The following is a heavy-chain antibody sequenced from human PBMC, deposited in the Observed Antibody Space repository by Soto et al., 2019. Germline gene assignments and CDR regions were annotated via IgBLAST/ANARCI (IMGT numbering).Heavy chain of an antibody. V-gene: IGHV3-23*01. D-gene: IGHD6-13*01. CDR3: AKDRHGAAAGPTKFYGMDV. CDR2: ISGSGDST. CDR1: GFTFSSYA. Sequence: EVQLLESGGGLVQPGGSLRLSCAASGFTFSSYAMSWVRQAPGKGLEWVSVISGSGDSTYYADSVRGRFTISRDNSKNTLFLQRNSLRAEYTAVYYCAKDRHGAAAGPTKFYGMDVWGQGTTVTVSS. J-gene: IGHJ6*02.